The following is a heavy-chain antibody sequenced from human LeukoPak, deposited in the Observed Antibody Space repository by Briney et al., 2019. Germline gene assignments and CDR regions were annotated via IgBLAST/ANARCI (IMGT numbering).Heavy chain of an antibody. CDR2: IKQDGSEK. J-gene: IGHJ4*02. CDR3: AKVESYYDFWSGKYYFDH. D-gene: IGHD3-3*01. CDR1: GFTFSSYW. Sequence: GGSLRLSCAASGFTFSSYWMSWVRQAPGKGLEWVANIKQDGSEKYYVDSVKGRFTISRDNAKNSLYLQMNSLRAEDTAVFYCAKVESYYDFWSGKYYFDHWGQGTLVTVSS. V-gene: IGHV3-7*03.